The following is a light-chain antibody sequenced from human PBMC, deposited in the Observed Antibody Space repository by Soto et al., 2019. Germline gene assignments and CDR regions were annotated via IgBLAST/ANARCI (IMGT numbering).Light chain of an antibody. CDR2: GAS. V-gene: IGKV3-20*01. CDR3: QQYGDSPLIT. CDR1: QSVSGTY. Sequence: EIVLTQSPGPLSLSPGERATLSCRASQSVSGTYLAWYQQKPGQAPRLLIYGASSRATGIPDRFSGRGSGTDFTLTISRLQPEDLAVYYCQQYGDSPLITFGPGTKVHIK. J-gene: IGKJ3*01.